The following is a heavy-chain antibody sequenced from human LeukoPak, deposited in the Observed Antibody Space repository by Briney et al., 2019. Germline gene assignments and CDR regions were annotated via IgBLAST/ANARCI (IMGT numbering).Heavy chain of an antibody. D-gene: IGHD1-26*01. V-gene: IGHV4-61*08. CDR3: ARAPAYRGFDY. CDR2: IYYSGST. CDR1: GGSISSGDYY. J-gene: IGHJ4*02. Sequence: SETLSLTCTVSGGSISSGDYYWSWIRQPPGKGLEWIGYIYYSGSTNYNPSLKSRVTISVDTSKNQFSLKLSSVTAADTAVYYCARAPAYRGFDYWGQGTLVTVSS.